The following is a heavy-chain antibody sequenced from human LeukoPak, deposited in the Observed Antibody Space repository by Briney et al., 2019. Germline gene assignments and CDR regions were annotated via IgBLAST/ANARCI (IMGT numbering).Heavy chain of an antibody. CDR3: ARHDPIISMIVGEGAFDI. J-gene: IGHJ3*02. CDR2: INHSGST. CDR1: GGSFSGYY. V-gene: IGHV4-34*01. D-gene: IGHD3-22*01. Sequence: PSETLSLTCAVYGGSFSGYYWSWIRQPPGKGLEWIGEINHSGSTNYNPSLKSRVTISVDTSKSQFSLKLSSVTAADTAVYYCARHDPIISMIVGEGAFDIWGQGTMVTVSS.